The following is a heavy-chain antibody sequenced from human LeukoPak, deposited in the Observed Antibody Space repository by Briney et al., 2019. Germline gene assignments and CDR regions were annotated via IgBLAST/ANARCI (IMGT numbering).Heavy chain of an antibody. Sequence: SETLSLTCAVYGGSFSGYYWSWIRQPPGKGLEWIGEINHSGSTDYNPSLKSRVTISVDTSKNQFSLKLSSVTAADTAVYYCARGRVVRGVMAYWGQGTLVTVSS. D-gene: IGHD3-10*01. J-gene: IGHJ4*02. CDR3: ARGRVVRGVMAY. CDR1: GGSFSGYY. V-gene: IGHV4-34*01. CDR2: INHSGST.